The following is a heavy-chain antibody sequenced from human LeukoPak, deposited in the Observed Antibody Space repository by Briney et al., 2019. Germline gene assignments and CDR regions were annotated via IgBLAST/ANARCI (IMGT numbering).Heavy chain of an antibody. J-gene: IGHJ4*02. CDR3: ARGNWYLDY. CDR2: IYYSGSI. Sequence: SETLSLTCTVSGGSISSYYWSWSRQPPGKGLEWIGYIYYSGSINYNPSLKSRVTISVDTSKNQFSLKVSSVTAADTAVYYCARGNWYLDYWGQGTLVTVSS. D-gene: IGHD1-1*01. CDR1: GGSISSYY. V-gene: IGHV4-59*01.